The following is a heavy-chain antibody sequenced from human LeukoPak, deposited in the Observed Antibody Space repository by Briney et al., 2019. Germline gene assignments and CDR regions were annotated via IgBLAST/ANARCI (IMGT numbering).Heavy chain of an antibody. CDR3: TRVTTVAASDFDY. V-gene: IGHV3-73*01. D-gene: IGHD6-19*01. CDR1: GFTFSGSA. Sequence: GGSLRLSCAASGFTFSGSAIHWVRQASGKGLEWVGRIRSKADNYVTEYVASVKGRFIISRDDTKNTTLLQMNSLETEGTAVYYCTRVTTVAASDFDYWGQGTQVTVSA. J-gene: IGHJ4*02. CDR2: IRSKADNYVT.